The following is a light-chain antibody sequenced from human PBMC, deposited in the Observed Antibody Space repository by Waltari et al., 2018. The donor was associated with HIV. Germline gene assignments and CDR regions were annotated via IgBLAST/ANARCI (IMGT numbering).Light chain of an antibody. V-gene: IGLV1-40*01. CDR2: GNS. J-gene: IGLJ2*01. CDR1: SPNIGAGYD. Sequence: QSVLTQPPSASGAPGQRVTISCTGSSPNIGAGYDLHWYQQLPGTAPKLLIYGNSNRPSGVPDRFSGSKSGTSASLAITGLQAEDEADYYCQSYDSSLSGSVFGGGTKLTVL. CDR3: QSYDSSLSGSV.